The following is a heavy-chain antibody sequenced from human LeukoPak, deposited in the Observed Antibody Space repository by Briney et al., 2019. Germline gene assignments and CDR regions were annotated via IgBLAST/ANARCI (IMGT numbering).Heavy chain of an antibody. CDR2: IYYSGST. V-gene: IGHV4-59*01. CDR1: GGSISSYY. Sequence: SETLSLTCTVSGGSISSYYWSWIRQPPGKGLERIGYIYYSGSTNYNPSLKSRVTISVDTSKNQFSLKLSSVTAADTAVYYCAREGRAPGLFDYWGQGTLVTVSS. J-gene: IGHJ4*02. CDR3: AREGRAPGLFDY. D-gene: IGHD3-10*01.